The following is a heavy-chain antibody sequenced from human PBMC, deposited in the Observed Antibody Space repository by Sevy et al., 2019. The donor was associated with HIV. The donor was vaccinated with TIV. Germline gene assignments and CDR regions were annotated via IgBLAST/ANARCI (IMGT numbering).Heavy chain of an antibody. CDR3: ARDGARITMVQGVMAYYHGMDV. J-gene: IGHJ6*02. CDR1: GFTFSTYS. D-gene: IGHD3-10*01. CDR2: ISSSSNYI. V-gene: IGHV3-21*01. Sequence: GESLRLSCAASGFTFSTYSMNWVRQAPGKGLEWVSCISSSSNYIYYADSLKGRFTISRDNAKNSLYLQRNSLRADDTAVYYCARDGARITMVQGVMAYYHGMDVWGQGTTVTVSS.